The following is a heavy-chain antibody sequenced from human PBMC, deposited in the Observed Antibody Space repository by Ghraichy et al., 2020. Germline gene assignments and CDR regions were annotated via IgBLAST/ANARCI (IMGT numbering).Heavy chain of an antibody. CDR2: ITSSSTTI. CDR1: GFTFNGFS. CDR3: ARDQYDLLTGDYGIDV. J-gene: IGHJ6*02. D-gene: IGHD3-9*01. V-gene: IGHV3-48*02. Sequence: GGSLRLSCAASGFTFNGFSMNWVRQAPGKGLEWISYITSSSTTIYYADSVKGRFTISRDNAQNSLYLQMNSLIDEDTAVYSCARDQYDLLTGDYGIDVWGQGTTVTVSS.